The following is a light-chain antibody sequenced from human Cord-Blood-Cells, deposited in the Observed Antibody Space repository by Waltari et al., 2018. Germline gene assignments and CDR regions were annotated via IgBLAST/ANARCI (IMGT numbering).Light chain of an antibody. CDR1: NIGRKS. V-gene: IGLV3-21*04. Sequence: SYVLTQPPSVSVAPGKTARITCGGNNIGRKSVHWYQQKPGQAPVLVIYYDSARPSGIPERFSGSNSGNTATLTISRVEAGDEADYYCQVWDSSSDHWVFGGGTKLTVL. CDR2: YDS. CDR3: QVWDSSSDHWV. J-gene: IGLJ3*02.